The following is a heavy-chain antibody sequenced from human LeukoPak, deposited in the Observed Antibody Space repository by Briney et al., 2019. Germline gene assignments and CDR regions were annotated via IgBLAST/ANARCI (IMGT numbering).Heavy chain of an antibody. V-gene: IGHV3-53*01. CDR2: IYSGGST. Sequence: PGGSLRLSCAASGFTVSSNYMIWVRQAPGKGLEWVSVIYSGGSTYYADSVKGRFTISRDNSKNTVYLQMNSLRAEDTAVYYCARAGDCSGGSCAPGYYYYYGMDVWGQGTTVTVSS. J-gene: IGHJ6*02. CDR1: GFTVSSNY. CDR3: ARAGDCSGGSCAPGYYYYYGMDV. D-gene: IGHD2-15*01.